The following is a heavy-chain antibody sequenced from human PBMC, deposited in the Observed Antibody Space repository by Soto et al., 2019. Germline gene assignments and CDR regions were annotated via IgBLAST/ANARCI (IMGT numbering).Heavy chain of an antibody. V-gene: IGHV4-31*03. CDR3: ARTTSDYYDSRVPEAWFDP. Sequence: SETLSLTCTVSGGSISSGGYYWSWIRQHPGKGLEWIGYIYYSGSTYYNPSLKSRVTISVDTSKNQFSLKLSSVTAADTAVYYCARTTSDYYDSRVPEAWFDPWGQGTLVNVSS. J-gene: IGHJ5*02. CDR1: GGSISSGGYY. CDR2: IYYSGST. D-gene: IGHD3-22*01.